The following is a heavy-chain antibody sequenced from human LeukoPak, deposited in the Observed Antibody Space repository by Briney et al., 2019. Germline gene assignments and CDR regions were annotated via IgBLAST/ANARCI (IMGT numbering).Heavy chain of an antibody. Sequence: ASVKVSCKASGYIFTSYFMHWVRQAPGQGLEWMGGIIPIFGTANYAQKFQGRVTITADKSTSTAYMELSSLRSEDTAVYYCARGRPTTSIAAAGVNWFDPWGQGTLVTVSS. CDR1: GYIFTSYF. CDR3: ARGRPTTSIAAAGVNWFDP. CDR2: IIPIFGTA. J-gene: IGHJ5*02. V-gene: IGHV1-69*06. D-gene: IGHD6-13*01.